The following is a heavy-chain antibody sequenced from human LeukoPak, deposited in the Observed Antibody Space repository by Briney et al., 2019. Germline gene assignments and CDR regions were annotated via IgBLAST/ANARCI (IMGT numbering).Heavy chain of an antibody. CDR3: ARGQIYGTGSYFFDH. CDR1: GFTVTSNY. Sequence: GGSLRLSCAASGFTVTSNYMSWVRQTPGQGRLEWVSVIYTDDRTFYTGSVTRRFTISRDNSKNTLYLQMNSLRAEDTAVYYCARGQIYGTGSYFFDHWGQGTLVPVSS. V-gene: IGHV3-66*01. CDR2: IYTDDRT. D-gene: IGHD3-10*01. J-gene: IGHJ4*02.